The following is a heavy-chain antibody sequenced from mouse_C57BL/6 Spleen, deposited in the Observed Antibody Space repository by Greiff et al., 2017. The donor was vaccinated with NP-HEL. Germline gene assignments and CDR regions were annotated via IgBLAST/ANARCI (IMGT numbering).Heavy chain of an antibody. Sequence: EVKLMESGGGLVKPGGSLKLSCAASGFTFSSYAMSWVRQTPEKRLEWVATISDGGSYTYYPDNVKGRFTISRDNAKNNLYLQMSHLKSEDTAMYYCARELQYPASFAYWGQGTLVTVSA. CDR2: ISDGGSYT. CDR3: ARELQYPASFAY. J-gene: IGHJ3*01. D-gene: IGHD5-1*01. V-gene: IGHV5-4*01. CDR1: GFTFSSYA.